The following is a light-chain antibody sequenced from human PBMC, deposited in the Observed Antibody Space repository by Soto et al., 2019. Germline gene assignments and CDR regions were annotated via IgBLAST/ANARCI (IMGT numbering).Light chain of an antibody. CDR1: SSDVGGYNY. Sequence: ALTQPASVSGSPGQSITISCTGTSSDVGGYNYVSWYQQHPGKAPKLMIYEVSNRPSGVSNRFSGSKSGNTASLTISGLQAEDEADYYCSSYTSSSTWVFGGGTKVTVL. CDR2: EVS. J-gene: IGLJ3*02. V-gene: IGLV2-14*01. CDR3: SSYTSSSTWV.